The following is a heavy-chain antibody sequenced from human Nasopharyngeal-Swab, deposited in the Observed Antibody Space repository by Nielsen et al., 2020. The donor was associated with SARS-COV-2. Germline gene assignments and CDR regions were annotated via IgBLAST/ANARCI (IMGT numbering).Heavy chain of an antibody. CDR2: ISWNSGSI. CDR1: GFTFDDYA. J-gene: IGHJ5*02. Sequence: SLKISCAASGFTFDDYAMHWVRQAPGKGLEWVSGISWNSGSIGYADSVKGRFTISRDNAKNSLYLQMNSLRAEDTALHYCAKGGYCSGGSCFNWFDPWGQGTLVTVSS. D-gene: IGHD2-15*01. CDR3: AKGGYCSGGSCFNWFDP. V-gene: IGHV3-9*01.